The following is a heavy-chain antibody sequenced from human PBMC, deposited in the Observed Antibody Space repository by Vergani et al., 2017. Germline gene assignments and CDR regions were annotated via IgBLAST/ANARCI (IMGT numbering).Heavy chain of an antibody. CDR2: IYTSGST. Sequence: QVQLQESGPGLVKPSQTLSLTCTVSGGSISSGSYYWSWIRQPAGKGLEWIGRIYTSGSTNYNPSLKSRVTMSVDTSKNQFSLKLSSVTAADTAVYYCARVNCSSTSCYPHFDYWGQGTLVTVSS. D-gene: IGHD2-2*01. J-gene: IGHJ4*02. CDR1: GGSISSGSYY. CDR3: ARVNCSSTSCYPHFDY. V-gene: IGHV4-61*02.